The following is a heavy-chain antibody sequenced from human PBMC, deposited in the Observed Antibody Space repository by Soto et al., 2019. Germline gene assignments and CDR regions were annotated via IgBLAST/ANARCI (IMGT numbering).Heavy chain of an antibody. D-gene: IGHD6-6*01. CDR1: GGSITSNY. Sequence: LSLTCTVSGGSITSNYWTWIRRTAGKGLEWIARSYTSGTTDYNPSLKGRLSMSLHPSKNQFSLSLASVTAADTGIYYCARERAAPSWIDPWGQGILVTVSS. CDR3: ARERAAPSWIDP. J-gene: IGHJ5*02. CDR2: SYTSGTT. V-gene: IGHV4-4*07.